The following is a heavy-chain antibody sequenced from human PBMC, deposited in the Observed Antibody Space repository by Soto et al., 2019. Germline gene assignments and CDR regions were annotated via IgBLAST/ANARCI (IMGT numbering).Heavy chain of an antibody. J-gene: IGHJ5*02. V-gene: IGHV3-21*02. D-gene: IGHD1-26*01. CDR2: ISSGSDFI. CDR1: FSMYS. Sequence: EVQVVESGGGLVKPGGSLRLSCNFSFSMYSMDWVRQAPGKGLSWVASISSGSDFIKYADSVKGRFTISRDNTKNSVSLQMSSLRVEDTAMYYCTRDQGGSSDSWFDPWGRGTLVTVSS. CDR3: TRDQGGSSDSWFDP.